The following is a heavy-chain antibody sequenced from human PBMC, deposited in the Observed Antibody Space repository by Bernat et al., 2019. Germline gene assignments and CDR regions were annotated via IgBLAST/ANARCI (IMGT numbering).Heavy chain of an antibody. Sequence: QVQLVESGGGVVQPGRSLRLSCAASGFTFSSYGMHWVRQAPGKGLEWVAVISYDGSNKYYADSVKGRFTISRDNSKNTLYLQMNSLRAEDTAVYYWAKSPPRQRGYSYGPTYYYYGMDVWGQGTTVTVSS. J-gene: IGHJ6*02. CDR3: AKSPPRQRGYSYGPTYYYYGMDV. CDR1: GFTFSSYG. D-gene: IGHD5-18*01. CDR2: ISYDGSNK. V-gene: IGHV3-30*18.